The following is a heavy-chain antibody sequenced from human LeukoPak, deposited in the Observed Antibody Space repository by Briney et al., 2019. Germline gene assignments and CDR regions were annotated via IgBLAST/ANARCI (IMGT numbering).Heavy chain of an antibody. CDR3: ARGGWLQQEAFDY. Sequence: SETLSLTCAVSGGSISSSNWWSWVRQPPGKGLEWIGEIYHSGSTNYNPSLKSRVTISVDKSKNQFSLKLSSVTAADTAVYYCARGGWLQQEAFDYWGQGTLVTVSS. D-gene: IGHD5-24*01. J-gene: IGHJ4*02. CDR2: IYHSGST. V-gene: IGHV4-4*02. CDR1: GGSISSSNW.